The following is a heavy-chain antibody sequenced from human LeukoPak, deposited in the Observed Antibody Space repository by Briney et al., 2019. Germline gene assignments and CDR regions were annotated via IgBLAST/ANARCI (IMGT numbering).Heavy chain of an antibody. CDR3: ARDFDDVNGNYYYIPDY. Sequence: GGSLRLSCETSGLNFSTNGMHWVPQAPGKGLEWVSFIRFDGTKTFSGDSVRGRFTISRDNPKNTLYLQLSSLRGDDTAVYHCARDFDDVNGNYYYIPDYWGQGTLVTVSS. V-gene: IGHV3-30*02. D-gene: IGHD3-10*01. CDR1: GLNFSTNG. CDR2: IRFDGTKT. J-gene: IGHJ4*02.